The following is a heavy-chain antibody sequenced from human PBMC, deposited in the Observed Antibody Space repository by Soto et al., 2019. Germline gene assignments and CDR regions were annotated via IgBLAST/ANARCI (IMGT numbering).Heavy chain of an antibody. D-gene: IGHD3-22*01. CDR3: ARACRPGDSDSSGGPGPGWCDP. J-gene: IGHJ5*02. CDR2: IYYSGST. V-gene: IGHV4-39*02. Sequence: QLQLQESGPGLVKPSETLSLTCTVSGGSISSSSYYWGWIRQPPGKGLEWIGSIYYSGSTYYNPCCTCRSTVSVDSSKNTSPLRLSSVTAADTPLYYCARACRPGDSDSSGGPGPGWCDPWCQGTQVTVSP. CDR1: GGSISSSSYY.